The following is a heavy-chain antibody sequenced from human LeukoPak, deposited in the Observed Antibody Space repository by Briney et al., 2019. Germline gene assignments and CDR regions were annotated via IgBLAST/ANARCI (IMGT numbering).Heavy chain of an antibody. Sequence: SETLPLTCTVSGGSISSYYWSWIRQPAGKGLEWIGRIYTSGSTNYNPSLKSRVTMSVDTSKNQFSLKLSSVTAADTAVYYCARDLGAMVRGVGVEFDPWGQGTLVTVSS. D-gene: IGHD3-10*01. V-gene: IGHV4-4*07. CDR3: ARDLGAMVRGVGVEFDP. CDR2: IYTSGST. CDR1: GGSISSYY. J-gene: IGHJ5*02.